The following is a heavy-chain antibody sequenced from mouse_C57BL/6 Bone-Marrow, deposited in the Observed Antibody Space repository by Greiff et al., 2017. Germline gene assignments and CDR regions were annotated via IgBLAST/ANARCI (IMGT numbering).Heavy chain of an antibody. Sequence: QVQMQQPGAELVKPGASVKMSCKASGYTFTSYWITWVKQRPGQGLEWIGDIYPGSGSTNYNEKFKSKATLTVDTSSSTAYMQLSSLTSEDSAVYYCARFYYYGSFPMDYWGQGTSVTVSS. V-gene: IGHV1-55*01. CDR2: IYPGSGST. D-gene: IGHD1-1*01. CDR3: ARFYYYGSFPMDY. CDR1: GYTFTSYW. J-gene: IGHJ4*01.